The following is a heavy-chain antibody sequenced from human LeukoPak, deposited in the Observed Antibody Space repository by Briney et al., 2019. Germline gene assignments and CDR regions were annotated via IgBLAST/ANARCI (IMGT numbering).Heavy chain of an antibody. Sequence: GGSLRLSCAASGFTVSDNYMSWVRQAPGKGLEWVSVMYSRGYTYYANSVKGRFTFSRDISKNTLYLQMNDLRTEDTAMYYCARDAPQVPAAGVLASWGQGTLVTVSS. D-gene: IGHD6-13*01. CDR2: MYSRGYT. J-gene: IGHJ5*02. V-gene: IGHV3-53*01. CDR1: GFTVSDNY. CDR3: ARDAPQVPAAGVLAS.